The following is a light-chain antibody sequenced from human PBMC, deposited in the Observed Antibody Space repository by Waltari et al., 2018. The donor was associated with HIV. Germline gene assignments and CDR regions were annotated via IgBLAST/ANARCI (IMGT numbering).Light chain of an antibody. J-gene: IGKJ3*01. CDR3: QQYDNLPFT. V-gene: IGKV1-33*01. CDR2: DAS. Sequence: DIQMTQSPSSLSASVGDRVTITCQASQDISNYLNWYQQKPGKAPKLLIYDASNLEIGVPSRFSGSGSGTDFTFTITSLQPEDIATYYCQQYDNLPFTFGPGTKVHIK. CDR1: QDISNY.